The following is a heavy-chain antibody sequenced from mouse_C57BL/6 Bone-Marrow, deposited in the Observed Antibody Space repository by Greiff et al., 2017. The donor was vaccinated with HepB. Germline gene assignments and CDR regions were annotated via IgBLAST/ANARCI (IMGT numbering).Heavy chain of an antibody. CDR1: GFTFSSYA. V-gene: IGHV5-4*01. CDR2: ISDGGSYT. CDR3: ARVYDAWFAY. J-gene: IGHJ3*01. D-gene: IGHD2-12*01. Sequence: EVQGVESGGGLVKPGGSLKLSCAASGFTFSSYAMSWVRQTPEKRLEWVATISDGGSYTYYPDNVKGRFTISRDNAKNNLYLQMSHLKSEDTAMYYCARVYDAWFAYWGQGTLVTVSA.